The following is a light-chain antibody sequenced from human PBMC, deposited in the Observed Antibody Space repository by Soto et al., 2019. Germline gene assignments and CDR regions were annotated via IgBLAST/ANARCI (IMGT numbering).Light chain of an antibody. J-gene: IGKJ4*01. CDR1: QSVSSY. V-gene: IGKV3-11*01. CDR2: DAS. CDR3: HQRGNWPPFT. Sequence: EIVLTQSPATLSLSPGEIATLSCRASQSVSSYLAWYQQKPGQAPRLLIYDASNRATGIPARFSGSGSGTDFTIPNSSLEPADFAVYYCHQRGNWPPFTFGGGTKVEIK.